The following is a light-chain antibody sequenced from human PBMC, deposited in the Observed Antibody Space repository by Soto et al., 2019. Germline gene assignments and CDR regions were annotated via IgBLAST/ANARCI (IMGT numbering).Light chain of an antibody. Sequence: EIVLTQSPATLSLSXGERATLSCRASQSVSSYLAWYQQKPGQAPRLLIYDASNRATGIPARFSGSGSGTDFTLTISSLEPEDFAVYYCQQRSTWPLTFGGGTKVEIK. CDR2: DAS. CDR3: QQRSTWPLT. J-gene: IGKJ4*01. V-gene: IGKV3-11*01. CDR1: QSVSSY.